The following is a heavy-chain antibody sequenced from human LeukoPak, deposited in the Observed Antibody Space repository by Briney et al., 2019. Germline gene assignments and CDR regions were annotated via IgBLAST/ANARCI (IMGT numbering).Heavy chain of an antibody. CDR2: INHSGST. V-gene: IGHV4-34*01. Sequence: SETLSLTCAVYGGSFSGYYLSWIRQPPGKGLEWIGEINHSGSTNYNPSLKSRVTISVDTSKNQFSLKLSSVTAADTAVYYCARAGYDYVWGSYRPFGAFDIWGQGTMVTVSS. D-gene: IGHD3-16*02. J-gene: IGHJ3*02. CDR3: ARAGYDYVWGSYRPFGAFDI. CDR1: GGSFSGYY.